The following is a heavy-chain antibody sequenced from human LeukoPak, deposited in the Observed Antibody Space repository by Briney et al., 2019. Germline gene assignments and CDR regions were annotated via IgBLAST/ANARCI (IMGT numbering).Heavy chain of an antibody. CDR3: ARHSIASDGARLFDY. CDR1: GGSITSYY. V-gene: IGHV4-59*08. D-gene: IGHD2-21*01. Sequence: SETLSLTCTVSGGSITSYYWAWLRQPPGKGLEWIGYLYYSGYSNYNPSLKSRVSMSVDTSMNQFSLKLASVTAADTAVYYCARHSIASDGARLFDYWGRGTLVTVSS. CDR2: LYYSGYS. J-gene: IGHJ4*02.